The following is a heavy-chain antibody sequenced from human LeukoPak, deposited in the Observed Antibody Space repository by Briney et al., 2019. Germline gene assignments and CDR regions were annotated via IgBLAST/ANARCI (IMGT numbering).Heavy chain of an antibody. Sequence: HTGGSLRLSCAASGFTFSSYAMSWVRQAPGKGLEWVSAISGSGGSTYYADSVKGRFTVSRDNSKNTLYLQMNSLRAVDTALYYCATSTVAKYDYWGQGTLVAVSS. V-gene: IGHV3-23*01. CDR2: ISGSGGST. J-gene: IGHJ4*02. CDR1: GFTFSSYA. D-gene: IGHD4-11*01. CDR3: ATSTVAKYDY.